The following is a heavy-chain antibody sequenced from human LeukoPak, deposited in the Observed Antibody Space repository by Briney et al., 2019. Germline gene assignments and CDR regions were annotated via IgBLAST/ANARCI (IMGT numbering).Heavy chain of an antibody. D-gene: IGHD3-22*01. Sequence: SETLSLTCAVYGGSFCGYYWGWIRQPPGKGLEWIGSIYYSGSTYYNPSLKSRVTISVDTSKNQFSLKLSSVTAADTAVYYCARGLYYYDSSGYFDYWGQGTLVTVSS. J-gene: IGHJ4*02. CDR1: GGSFCGYY. V-gene: IGHV4-34*01. CDR2: IYYSGST. CDR3: ARGLYYYDSSGYFDY.